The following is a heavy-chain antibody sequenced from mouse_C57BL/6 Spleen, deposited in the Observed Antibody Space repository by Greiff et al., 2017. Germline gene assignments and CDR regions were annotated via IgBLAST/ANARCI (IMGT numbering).Heavy chain of an antibody. CDR1: GYTFTDYY. V-gene: IGHV1-26*01. Sequence: EVQLQQSGPELVKPGASVKISCKASGYTFTDYYMNWVKQSHGKSLEWIGDINPNNGGTSYNQKFKGKATLTVDKSSSTAYMEHRSLTSEAAAVYYCARGVTGTGYWGQGTTLTVSS. J-gene: IGHJ2*01. D-gene: IGHD4-1*01. CDR3: ARGVTGTGY. CDR2: INPNNGGT.